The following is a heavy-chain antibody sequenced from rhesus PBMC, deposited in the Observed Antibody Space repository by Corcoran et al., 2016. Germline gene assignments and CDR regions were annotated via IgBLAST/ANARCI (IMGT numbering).Heavy chain of an antibody. J-gene: IGHJ4*01. CDR3: AKPYCTCSGCYLAFDY. CDR1: GGSISGGYG. CDR2: IYGRSGNT. D-gene: IGHD2-21*01. Sequence: QVQLQESGPGLLKPSETLSLTCAVSGGSISGGYGWGWIRQPPGKGREWIGRIYGRSGNTYYNPSLKSRVTTSTDTSKNQFSLKLSSVTAADTAVYYCAKPYCTCSGCYLAFDYWGQGVLVTVSS. V-gene: IGHV4S7*01.